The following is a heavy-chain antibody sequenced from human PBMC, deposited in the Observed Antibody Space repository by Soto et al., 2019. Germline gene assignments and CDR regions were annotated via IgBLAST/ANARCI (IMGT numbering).Heavy chain of an antibody. J-gene: IGHJ4*02. D-gene: IGHD3-3*01. CDR1: GYTLTELS. CDR3: ARGEDLEWSYIFDY. CDR2: FDPEDGET. Sequence: ASVKVSCKVSGYTLTELSMHWVRQAPGKGLEWMGGFDPEDGETIYAQKFQGRVTMTEDTSTDTAYMELSSLRSEDTAVYYCARGEDLEWSYIFDYWGQGTLVTVSS. V-gene: IGHV1-24*01.